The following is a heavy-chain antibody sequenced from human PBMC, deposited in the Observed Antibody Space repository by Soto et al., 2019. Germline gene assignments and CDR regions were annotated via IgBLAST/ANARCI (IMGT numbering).Heavy chain of an antibody. CDR2: ISAYNGNT. CDR3: ARSGCSGGSCYSYYFDY. CDR1: GYTFTSYG. D-gene: IGHD2-15*01. Sequence: QVQLVQSGAEVKKPGASVKVSCKASGYTFTSYGISWVRQAPGQGLEWMGWISAYNGNTNYAQKLQGRVTMTTDTSTSTAYMELRSLSSDDTTVYYCARSGCSGGSCYSYYFDYWGQGTLVTVSS. V-gene: IGHV1-18*01. J-gene: IGHJ4*02.